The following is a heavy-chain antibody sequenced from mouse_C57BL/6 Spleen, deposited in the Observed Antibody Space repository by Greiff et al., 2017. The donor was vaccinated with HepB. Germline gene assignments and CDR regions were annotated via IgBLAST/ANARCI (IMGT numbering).Heavy chain of an antibody. CDR3: ARDYHWYFDV. V-gene: IGHV1-82*01. CDR2: IYPGDGDT. Sequence: VQLQQSGPDLVKPGASVKISCKASGYAFSSSWMNWVKQRPGKGLEWIGRIYPGDGDTNYNGKFKGKATLTADKSSSTAYMQLSSLTSEDSAVYFCARDYHWYFDVWGTGTTVTVSS. CDR1: GYAFSSSW. D-gene: IGHD2-4*01. J-gene: IGHJ1*03.